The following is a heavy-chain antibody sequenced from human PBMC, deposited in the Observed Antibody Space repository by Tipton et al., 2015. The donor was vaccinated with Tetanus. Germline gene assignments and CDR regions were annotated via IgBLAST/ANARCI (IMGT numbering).Heavy chain of an antibody. CDR2: IYPGDSYS. CDR1: GYMFSSHW. Sequence: QLVQSGAEVKQPGESLKISCKGSGYMFSSHWISWVRQVPGKGLEWLGTIYPGDSYSTYSPSFEGQVTISVDRSIDTAYLQWSSLKASDTAIYYCARPLPSVAFGGFAFDVWGQGTLVTVSS. D-gene: IGHD3-16*01. V-gene: IGHV5-51*01. CDR3: ARPLPSVAFGGFAFDV. J-gene: IGHJ3*01.